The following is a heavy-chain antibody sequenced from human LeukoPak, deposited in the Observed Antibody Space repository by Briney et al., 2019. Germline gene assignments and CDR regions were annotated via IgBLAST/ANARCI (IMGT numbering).Heavy chain of an antibody. CDR3: ARVEHSSGYYYDY. CDR1: GYTFTSYD. CDR2: ITTYSGNT. Sequence: ASVKVSCKASGYTFTSYDITWVRQAPRQGPEWMGWITTYSGNTNHAQNLQGRVTMTTDTSTSTAYMELRSLRSDDTAVYYCARVEHSSGYYYDYWGQGTLVTVSS. V-gene: IGHV1-18*01. D-gene: IGHD3-22*01. J-gene: IGHJ4*02.